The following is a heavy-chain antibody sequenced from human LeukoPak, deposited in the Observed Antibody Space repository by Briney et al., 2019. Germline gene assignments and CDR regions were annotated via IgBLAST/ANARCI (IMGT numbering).Heavy chain of an antibody. CDR3: ARGEYYDILTGYHDYYYGLDV. J-gene: IGHJ6*02. CDR2: INPNSGGT. CDR1: GYTFTGYY. Sequence: ASVKVSCKASGYTFTGYYMHWVRQAPGQGLEWMGWINPNSGGTNYAQKFQGRVTMTRDTSISTAYMELSRLRSDDTAMYYCARGEYYDILTGYHDYYYGLDVWGQGTTVTVSS. D-gene: IGHD3-9*01. V-gene: IGHV1-2*02.